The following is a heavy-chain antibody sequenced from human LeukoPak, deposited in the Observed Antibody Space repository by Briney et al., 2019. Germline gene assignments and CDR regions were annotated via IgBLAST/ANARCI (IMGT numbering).Heavy chain of an antibody. Sequence: GGTLRLSCAVSGVTFSSYAMSWVRQAPGQGLEWVDNISQDSSEKYYVDSVKRRFTISRDNAKLSLYLQLNTLRPEDTAVYYCVQGWRDNWGQGTLVTVSS. CDR1: GVTFSSYA. CDR2: ISQDSSEK. CDR3: VQGWRDN. D-gene: IGHD2-15*01. J-gene: IGHJ4*02. V-gene: IGHV3-7*01.